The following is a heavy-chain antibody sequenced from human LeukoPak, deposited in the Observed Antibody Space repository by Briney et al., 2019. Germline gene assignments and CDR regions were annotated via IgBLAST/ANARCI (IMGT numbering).Heavy chain of an antibody. CDR2: IYPGYSDT. CDR1: GYSFTSYW. V-gene: IGHV5-51*01. J-gene: IGHJ4*02. CDR3: ARRGNWNDDGDY. Sequence: GESLKISCKGSGYSFTSYWIGWVRQMPGKGLEWMGLIYPGYSDTRYSTSFQGQVTISADKSISTAYLQWSSLKASDTAVYYCARRGNWNDDGDYWGQGTLVTVSS. D-gene: IGHD1-1*01.